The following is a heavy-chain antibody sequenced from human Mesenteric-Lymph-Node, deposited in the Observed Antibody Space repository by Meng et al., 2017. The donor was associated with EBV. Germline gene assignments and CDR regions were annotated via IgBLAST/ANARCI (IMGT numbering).Heavy chain of an antibody. Sequence: QVHLHGSSSGLCKLSQTLPLTCFVFGDSVSSHDFSWGWIRQPPGKGLEWIGFIYHAGATNYNPSLKSRVTLSIDKSQNQFSLRLSSVSAADTAVYYCARGDDYHDYWGQGILVTVSS. CDR1: GDSVSSHDFS. J-gene: IGHJ4*02. CDR2: IYHAGAT. V-gene: IGHV4-30-2*01. CDR3: ARGDDYHDY.